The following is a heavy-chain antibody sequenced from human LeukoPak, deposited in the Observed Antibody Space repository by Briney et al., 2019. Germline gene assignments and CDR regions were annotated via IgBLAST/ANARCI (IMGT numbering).Heavy chain of an antibody. V-gene: IGHV4-39*01. CDR1: GGSISSSSYY. D-gene: IGHD3-3*01. J-gene: IGHJ5*02. CDR3: ARPVTYDFWSGYPNWFDP. Sequence: SETLSLTCTVSGGSISSSSYYWGWIRQPPGKGLEWTGSIYYSGSTYYNPSLKSRVTISVDTSKNQFSLKLSSVTAADTAVYYCARPVTYDFWSGYPNWFDPWGQGTLVTVSS. CDR2: IYYSGST.